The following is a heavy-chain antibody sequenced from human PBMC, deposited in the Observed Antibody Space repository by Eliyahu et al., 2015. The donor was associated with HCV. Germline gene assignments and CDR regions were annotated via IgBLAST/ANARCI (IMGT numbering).Heavy chain of an antibody. Sequence: QVQLVESGGGVVQPGRFLRLSCAASGFPFSSYGMHWVRQAPGKGLEWVAVISYDGSNKYYADSVKGRFTISRDNSKNTLYLQMNSLRAEDTAVYYCAKPRWGYSGSYSHTGDYWGQGTLVTVSS. CDR2: ISYDGSNK. CDR1: GFPFSSYG. D-gene: IGHD1-26*01. J-gene: IGHJ4*02. V-gene: IGHV3-30*18. CDR3: AKPRWGYSGSYSHTGDY.